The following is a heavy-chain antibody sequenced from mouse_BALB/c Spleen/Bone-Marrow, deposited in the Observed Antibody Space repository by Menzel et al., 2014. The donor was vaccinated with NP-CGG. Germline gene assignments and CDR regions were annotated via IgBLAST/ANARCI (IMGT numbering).Heavy chain of an antibody. V-gene: IGHV1-15*01. CDR2: IDPETGGT. Sequence: QVQLKESGAELVRPGASVTLSCKASGYTFTDYEMHWVKQTPVHGLEWIGAIDPETGGTAYNQKFKGKATLTADKFSSTAYMELRSLTSEDSAVYYCTREGYGNSYYFDYWGQGTTLTVSS. CDR1: GYTFTDYE. J-gene: IGHJ2*01. CDR3: TREGYGNSYYFDY. D-gene: IGHD2-1*01.